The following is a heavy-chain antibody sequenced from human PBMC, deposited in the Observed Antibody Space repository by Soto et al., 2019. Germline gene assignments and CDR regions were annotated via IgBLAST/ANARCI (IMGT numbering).Heavy chain of an antibody. V-gene: IGHV1-69*01. D-gene: IGHD6-6*01. CDR2: IIPIFGTA. CDR3: ARGRDSSSRTYYGMDV. Sequence: QVQLVPSWAEVKKPGSSVKVSCKASGGTFSSYAISWVRQAPGQGLDWMGGIIPIFGTANYAQKFQGRVTITADEATSTAYMELSSLRSEDTAVYYCARGRDSSSRTYYGMDVWGQGTTVTVSS. J-gene: IGHJ6*02. CDR1: GGTFSSYA.